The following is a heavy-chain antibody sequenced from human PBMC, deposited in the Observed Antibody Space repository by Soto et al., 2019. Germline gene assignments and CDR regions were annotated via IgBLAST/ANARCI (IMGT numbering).Heavy chain of an antibody. Sequence: GESLKISCRTSGYRFTPYWIAWVRQMPGKGLEWRGIIFPSDSDTRYSPSFQGQVTISADRSTSTVFLQWASLKASDTAVYFCARKDKSGYFNWFDPWGQGTLVTVSA. D-gene: IGHD3-22*01. J-gene: IGHJ5*02. CDR2: IFPSDSDT. V-gene: IGHV5-51*01. CDR3: ARKDKSGYFNWFDP. CDR1: GYRFTPYW.